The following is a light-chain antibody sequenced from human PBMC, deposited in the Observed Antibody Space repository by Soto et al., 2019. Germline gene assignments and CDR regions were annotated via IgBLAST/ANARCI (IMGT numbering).Light chain of an antibody. CDR2: KAS. CDR1: QTISSW. CDR3: KQYNTYSPT. V-gene: IGKV1-5*03. J-gene: IGKJ1*01. Sequence: IHITQSSFTLSGSVGDRVTITCRASQTISSWLAWYQQKPGKAHHLLIYKASSLESGVQSRFSGSGSGTEFTLTISSLQPDDFATYYCKQYNTYSPTFGQGTKVDIK.